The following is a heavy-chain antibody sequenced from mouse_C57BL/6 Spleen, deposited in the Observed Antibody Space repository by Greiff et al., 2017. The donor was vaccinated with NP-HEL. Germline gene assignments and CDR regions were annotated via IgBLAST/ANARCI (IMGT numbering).Heavy chain of an antibody. Sequence: VQLQQPGAELVKPGASVKLSCKASGYTFTSYWMHWVKQRPGQGLEWIGMIHPNSGSTNYNEKFKSKATLTVDKSSSTAYMQLSSLTSEDSAVYYCARGGDYYGSSYGGPYAMDYWGQGTSVTVSS. V-gene: IGHV1-64*01. CDR3: ARGGDYYGSSYGGPYAMDY. CDR2: IHPNSGST. CDR1: GYTFTSYW. J-gene: IGHJ4*01. D-gene: IGHD1-1*01.